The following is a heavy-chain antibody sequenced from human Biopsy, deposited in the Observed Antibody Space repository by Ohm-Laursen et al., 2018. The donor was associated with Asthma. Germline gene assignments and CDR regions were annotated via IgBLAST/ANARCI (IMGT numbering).Heavy chain of an antibody. CDR1: GFTFRSYA. CDR2: GGSHYDGGLK. J-gene: IGHJ6*02. D-gene: IGHD2-8*01. CDR3: ARERAGVLGSYNGMDV. V-gene: IGHV3-30-3*01. Sequence: SLRLSCTASGFTFRSYAMHWVRQAPGKGLEWVAVGGSHYDGGLKYYADSVNGRFTVSRDDSKNTLYLQMNSVRPDDTAVYFCARERAGVLGSYNGMDVWGPGTTVTVSS.